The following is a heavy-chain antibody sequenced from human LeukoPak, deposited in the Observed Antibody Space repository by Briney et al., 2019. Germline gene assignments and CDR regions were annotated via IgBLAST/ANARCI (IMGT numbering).Heavy chain of an antibody. D-gene: IGHD4-17*01. CDR3: AGSGMTTVNYNWFDP. Sequence: SVKVSCKASGGTFNNFAISWVRQAPGQGLEWMGGIIPIFGTPNYAQKFQGRVTITADKSTNTAYMELRSLRSDDTALHYCAGSGMTTVNYNWFDPWGQGTLVTVSS. CDR1: GGTFNNFA. V-gene: IGHV1-69*06. CDR2: IIPIFGTP. J-gene: IGHJ5*02.